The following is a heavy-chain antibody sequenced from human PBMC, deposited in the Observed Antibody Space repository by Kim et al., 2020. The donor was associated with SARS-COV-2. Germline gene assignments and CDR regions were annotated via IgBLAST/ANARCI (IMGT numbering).Heavy chain of an antibody. CDR3: TRGAELLWFGD. Sequence: SETLSLTCSVSGVSMSSGGHYWSWIRQVPGKGLAWIGYIYHNTRTDYNPSHKSRVTISVDTSKNQFSLKPKSVTAADTAVYYCTRGAELLWFGDWGQGT. CDR2: IYHNTRT. CDR1: GVSMSSGGHY. D-gene: IGHD3-10*01. J-gene: IGHJ4*02. V-gene: IGHV4-31*03.